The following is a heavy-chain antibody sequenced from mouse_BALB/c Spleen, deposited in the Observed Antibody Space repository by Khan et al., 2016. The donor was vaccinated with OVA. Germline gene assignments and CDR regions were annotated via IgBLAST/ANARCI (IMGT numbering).Heavy chain of an antibody. CDR3: ARKSGSDIDY. J-gene: IGHJ2*01. D-gene: IGHD1-3*01. CDR2: INPHIGDT. CDR1: GYSFTGYF. V-gene: IGHV1-20*02. Sequence: VQLQESGPELVKPGASVKISCKASGYSFTGYFMNWVMQSPGQSLEWIGRINPHIGDTLYNQKFKGKATLTVDESSRTVHMELRSLASEDSAVYYCARKSGSDIDYWGQGTTLTVSS.